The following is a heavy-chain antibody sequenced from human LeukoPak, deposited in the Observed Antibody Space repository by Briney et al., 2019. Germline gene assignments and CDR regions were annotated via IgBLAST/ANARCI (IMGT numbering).Heavy chain of an antibody. CDR3: ARYRGKTTVSSLDWFDP. D-gene: IGHD4-11*01. CDR1: GGSISGYY. Sequence: SETLSLTCTVSGGSISGYYWSWIRQPPGKGLEWIGCIYYTGSTNFNASLKSRVTISVDTSKNQFSLKLSSVTAADTAVYYCARYRGKTTVSSLDWFDPWGQGTLVTVSS. CDR2: IYYTGST. J-gene: IGHJ5*02. V-gene: IGHV4-59*01.